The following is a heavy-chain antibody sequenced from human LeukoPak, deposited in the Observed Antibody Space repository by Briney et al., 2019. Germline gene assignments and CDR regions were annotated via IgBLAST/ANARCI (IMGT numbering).Heavy chain of an antibody. Sequence: SETLSLTCTVSGGSISSSSYYWGWIRQPPGKGLEWIGSIYYSGSTYYNPSLKSRVTISVDTSKNQFSLKLSSVTAADTAVYYCARDDIVGARGSGYWGQGTLVTVSS. CDR3: ARDDIVGARGSGY. CDR1: GGSISSSSYY. J-gene: IGHJ4*02. CDR2: IYYSGST. V-gene: IGHV4-39*07. D-gene: IGHD1-26*01.